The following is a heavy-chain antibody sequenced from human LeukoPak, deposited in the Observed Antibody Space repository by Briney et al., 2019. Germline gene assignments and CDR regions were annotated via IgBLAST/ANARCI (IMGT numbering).Heavy chain of an antibody. Sequence: PSETLSLTCTVSGGSISSSSYYWGWIRQPPGKGLEWIGSIYYSGSTYYNPSLKSRVTISVDTSKNQFSLKLSSVTAADTAVYYCARGWVGGNLKTNWFDPWGQGTLVTVSS. CDR3: ARGWVGGNLKTNWFDP. D-gene: IGHD4-23*01. CDR1: GGSISSSSYY. J-gene: IGHJ5*02. CDR2: IYYSGST. V-gene: IGHV4-39*07.